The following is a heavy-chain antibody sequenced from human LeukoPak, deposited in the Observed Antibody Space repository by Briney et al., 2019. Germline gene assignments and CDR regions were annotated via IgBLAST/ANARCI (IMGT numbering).Heavy chain of an antibody. CDR3: ASSGYNWYGDGGDWFDP. CDR2: INPNSGGT. CDR1: GYTFIGYY. J-gene: IGHJ5*02. D-gene: IGHD1-1*01. Sequence: ASVRVSCKASGYTFIGYYMHWVRQAPGQGLEWMGWINPNSGGTNYAQKFQGRVTMTRDTSISTAYMELSRLRSDDTAVYYCASSGYNWYGDGGDWFDPWGQGTLVTVSS. V-gene: IGHV1-2*02.